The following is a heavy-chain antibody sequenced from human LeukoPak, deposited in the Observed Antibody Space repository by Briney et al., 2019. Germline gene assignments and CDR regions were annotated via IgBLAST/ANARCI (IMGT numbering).Heavy chain of an antibody. Sequence: GGSLRLSCTASGFTFNSHWMGWVRQAPGKGLEWLANINQGGSEKYYVDSVKGRFTISRDNAKNSLYLQRNSLRAEDTAVYYCARDMVPAGIAFDYWGQGALVTVSS. CDR3: ARDMVPAGIAFDY. CDR2: INQGGSEK. D-gene: IGHD2-2*01. V-gene: IGHV3-7*03. CDR1: GFTFNSHW. J-gene: IGHJ4*02.